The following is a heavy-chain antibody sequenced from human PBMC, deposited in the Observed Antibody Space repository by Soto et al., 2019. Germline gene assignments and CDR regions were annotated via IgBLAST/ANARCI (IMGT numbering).Heavy chain of an antibody. CDR2: INPSGGST. CDR3: ARDLKQLVYYYYYGMDV. Sequence: ASVKVSCKASGYTFTSYYMHWVRQAPGQGLEWMGIINPSGGSTSYAQKFQGRVTMTRDTSTSTVYMELSSLRSEDTAVYYCARDLKQLVYYYYYGMDVWGQGTTVTISS. J-gene: IGHJ6*02. D-gene: IGHD6-13*01. V-gene: IGHV1-46*01. CDR1: GYTFTSYY.